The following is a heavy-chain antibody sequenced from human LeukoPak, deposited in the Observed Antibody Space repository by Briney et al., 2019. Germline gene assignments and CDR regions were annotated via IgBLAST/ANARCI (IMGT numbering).Heavy chain of an antibody. J-gene: IGHJ4*02. V-gene: IGHV3-66*01. D-gene: IGHD1-20*01. CDR2: IYSGGST. Sequence: GGSLRLSCAASGFTFSSYSMNWVRQAPGKGLEWVSVIYSGGSTYYADSVKGRFTISRDNSKNTLYLQMNSLRAEDTAVYYCAKARRYNSPFDYWGQGTLVTVSS. CDR1: GFTFSSYS. CDR3: AKARRYNSPFDY.